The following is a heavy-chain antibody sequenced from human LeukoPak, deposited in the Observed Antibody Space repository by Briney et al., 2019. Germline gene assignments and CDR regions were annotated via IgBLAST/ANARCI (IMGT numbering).Heavy chain of an antibody. Sequence: SETLSLTCTVSGYSISSGYYWGWIRQPPGKGLEWIGSIYHSGSTYYNPSLKGRVTISLNTSKNQFSLKLSSVTAADTAVYYCAREAHSRHGGYGHYFDYWGQGSLVTVSS. CDR1: GYSISSGYY. CDR2: IYHSGST. D-gene: IGHD5-12*01. CDR3: AREAHSRHGGYGHYFDY. V-gene: IGHV4-38-2*02. J-gene: IGHJ4*02.